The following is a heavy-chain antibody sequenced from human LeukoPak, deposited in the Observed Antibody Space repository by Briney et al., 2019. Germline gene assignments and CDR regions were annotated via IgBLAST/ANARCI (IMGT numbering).Heavy chain of an antibody. CDR1: GYTFTGYY. V-gene: IGHV1-8*03. Sequence: GASVKVSCKASGYTFTGYYIHWVRQAPGQGLEWMGWMNPNSGNTGYAQKFQGRVTITRNTSISTAYMELSSLRSEDTAVYYCARGPDDYSNWFDPWGQGTLATVSS. D-gene: IGHD4-11*01. CDR3: ARGPDDYSNWFDP. CDR2: MNPNSGNT. J-gene: IGHJ5*02.